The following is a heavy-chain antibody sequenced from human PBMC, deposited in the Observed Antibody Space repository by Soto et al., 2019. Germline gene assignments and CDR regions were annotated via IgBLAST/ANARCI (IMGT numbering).Heavy chain of an antibody. V-gene: IGHV2-70*01. D-gene: IGHD1-26*01. Sequence: GSGPTLVNPTQTLTLTCTFSGFSLSTSGMCVSWIRQPPGKALEWLALIDWDDDKYYSTSLKTRLTTSKDTSKNQVVLTMTNMDPVDTATYYCGRTIGGAPYYDYGMDVWGQGXTVTVYS. CDR3: GRTIGGAPYYDYGMDV. CDR2: IDWDDDK. J-gene: IGHJ6*02. CDR1: GFSLSTSGMC.